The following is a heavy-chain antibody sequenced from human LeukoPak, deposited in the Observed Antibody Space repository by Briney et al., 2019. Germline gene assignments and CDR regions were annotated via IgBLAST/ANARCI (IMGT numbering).Heavy chain of an antibody. J-gene: IGHJ4*02. D-gene: IGHD2-15*01. CDR3: ARGTDDGYCSGGSCYPTPHPFDY. CDR2: ISAYNGNT. CDR1: GYTFTSYG. V-gene: IGHV1-18*01. Sequence: ASVKVSCKASGYTFTSYGISWVRQAPGQGLEWMGWISAYNGNTNYAQKLQGRVTITADKSTSTAYMELSSLRSEDTAVYYCARGTDDGYCSGGSCYPTPHPFDYWGQGTLVTVSS.